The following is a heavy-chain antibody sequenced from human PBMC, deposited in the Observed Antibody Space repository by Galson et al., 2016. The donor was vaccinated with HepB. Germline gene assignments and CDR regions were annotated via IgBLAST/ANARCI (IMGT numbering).Heavy chain of an antibody. CDR3: ATDSSAWYDDY. J-gene: IGHJ4*02. Sequence: SLRLSCAASGFTFRSYGMHWVRQAPGKGLEWVAVIWNNGSNKYYVESVKGRSTISRDNSKNTLYLQMDSLRAEDTAVYYCATDSSAWYDDYWGQGTLVTVSS. CDR1: GFTFRSYG. D-gene: IGHD6-19*01. CDR2: IWNNGSNK. V-gene: IGHV3-33*01.